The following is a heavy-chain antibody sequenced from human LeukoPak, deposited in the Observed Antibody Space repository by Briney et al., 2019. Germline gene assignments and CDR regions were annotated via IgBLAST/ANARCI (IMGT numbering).Heavy chain of an antibody. J-gene: IGHJ4*02. D-gene: IGHD5-18*01. CDR2: ISSSGSII. CDR1: GXTFSSDE. Sequence: GGSLRLSCAASGXTFSSDEMNWVRQAPGKGLEWVSYISSSGSIIYYADSVKGRFTISRDNAKNSLYLQMNSLRAEDTAVYYCARGYSYGSHFDYWGQGTLVTVSS. CDR3: ARGYSYGSHFDY. V-gene: IGHV3-48*03.